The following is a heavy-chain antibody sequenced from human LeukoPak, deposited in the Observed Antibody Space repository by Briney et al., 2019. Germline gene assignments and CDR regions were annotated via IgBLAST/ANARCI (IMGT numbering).Heavy chain of an antibody. CDR2: INSDSNYI. CDR1: GFTFRSYS. J-gene: IGHJ3*02. V-gene: IGHV3-21*01. D-gene: IGHD3-10*01. CDR3: AVAYYYGSGDAFDI. Sequence: GGSLRLSCAASGFTFRSYSMNWVRQTPGKGLEWVSSINSDSNYIYYADSVQGRFTISRDNAKNSLYLQMNSLRAEDTAVYYCAVAYYYGSGDAFDIWGQGTKVTVSS.